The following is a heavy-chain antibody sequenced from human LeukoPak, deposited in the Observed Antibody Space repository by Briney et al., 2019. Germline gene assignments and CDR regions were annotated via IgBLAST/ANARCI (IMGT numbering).Heavy chain of an antibody. CDR2: IYTSGST. D-gene: IGHD3-22*01. V-gene: IGHV4-4*07. CDR3: ARTAYYYDSSGYPDAFDI. J-gene: IGHJ3*02. CDR1: GGSFSIYY. Sequence: SSETLSLTCTVSGGSFSIYYWSWIRQPAGKGLEWIGRIYTSGSTNYNPSLKSRVTMSVDTSKNQFSLKLSSVTAADTAVYYCARTAYYYDSSGYPDAFDIWGQGAMVTVSS.